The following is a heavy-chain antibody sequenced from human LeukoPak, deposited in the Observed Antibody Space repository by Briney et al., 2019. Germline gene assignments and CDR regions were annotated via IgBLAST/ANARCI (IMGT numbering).Heavy chain of an antibody. CDR2: IYYSGST. V-gene: IGHV4-31*03. CDR1: GGSIGSGGYY. CDR3: ARGDSSGYYAAFDI. J-gene: IGHJ3*02. D-gene: IGHD3-22*01. Sequence: PSQTLSLTCTVSGGSIGSGGYYWSWIRQHPGRGLEWIGYIYYSGSTYYNPSLKSRVTISVVTSKNQFSLKLSSVTAADTAVYYCARGDSSGYYAAFDIWGQGTMVTVSS.